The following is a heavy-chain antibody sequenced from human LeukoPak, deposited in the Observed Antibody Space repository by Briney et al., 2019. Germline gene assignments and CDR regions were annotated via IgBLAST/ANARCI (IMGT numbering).Heavy chain of an antibody. J-gene: IGHJ4*02. V-gene: IGHV3-23*01. CDR2: ISGSGGST. CDR3: AKCSYGFSDPNFDY. D-gene: IGHD5-18*01. CDR1: GFTFSSYA. Sequence: GSLRLSCAASGFTFSSYAMSWVRQAPGKGPEWVSAISGSGGSTYYADSVKGRFTISRDNSKNTLYLQMNSLRAEDTAVYYCAKCSYGFSDPNFDYWGQGTLVTVSS.